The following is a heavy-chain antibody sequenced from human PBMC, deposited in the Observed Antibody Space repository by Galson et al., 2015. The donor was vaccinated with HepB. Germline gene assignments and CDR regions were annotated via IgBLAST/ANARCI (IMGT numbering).Heavy chain of an antibody. CDR3: ARVTLWGGDFDY. D-gene: IGHD2-21*01. Sequence: SLRLSCAASGFTFSSYNMHWVRQAPGKGLEWVSYISSSSGTIYYADSVKGRFTISRDNAKNSLFLQMNSLRAEDMAVYYCARVTLWGGDFDYWGQGTLVTVSS. J-gene: IGHJ4*02. V-gene: IGHV3-48*04. CDR1: GFTFSSYN. CDR2: ISSSSGTI.